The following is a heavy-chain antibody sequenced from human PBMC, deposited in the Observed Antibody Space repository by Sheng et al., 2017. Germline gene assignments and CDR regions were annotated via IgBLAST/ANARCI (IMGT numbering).Heavy chain of an antibody. J-gene: IGHJ4*02. CDR2: ISNTGFAT. CDR3: ARGGPILSSGPDNFFDY. Sequence: EVQLVESGGGLEQPGGSLKLSCIASGFTFSDYEVNWVRQAPGKGLEWISYISNTGFATYYADSVKGRFTISRDNARNSLYLQITNLRAEDTAVYYCARGGPILSSGPDNFFDYWGQGTRVTVSS. D-gene: IGHD3-16*01. V-gene: IGHV3-48*03. CDR1: GFTFSDYE.